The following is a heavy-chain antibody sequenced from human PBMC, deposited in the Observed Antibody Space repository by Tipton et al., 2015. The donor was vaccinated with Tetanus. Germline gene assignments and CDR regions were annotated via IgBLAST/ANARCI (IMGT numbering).Heavy chain of an antibody. Sequence: TLSLTCTVSGGTTATGGCSWSWIRQHPGKGLEWIGYIYDNGNTLYNPSLESRVSISIDASKTQFSLKLTSVTAADTAVYYCARHHPPRGFPYGGLHPWGQGTLVTVSS. CDR1: GGTTATGGCS. D-gene: IGHD3-16*01. CDR2: IYDNGNT. V-gene: IGHV4-31*03. J-gene: IGHJ5*02. CDR3: ARHHPPRGFPYGGLHP.